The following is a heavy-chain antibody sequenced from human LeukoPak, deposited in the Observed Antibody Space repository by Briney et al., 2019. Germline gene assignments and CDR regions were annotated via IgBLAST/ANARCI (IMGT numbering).Heavy chain of an antibody. Sequence: GGSLRLSCAASGFTFSSDAMSWVRQAPGKGLEWVSAISGSGGSTYYADSVKGRFTISRDNSKNTLYLQMNSLRAEDTAVYYCAKDHHYDSSGYAIDYWGQGTLVTVSS. D-gene: IGHD3-22*01. J-gene: IGHJ4*02. CDR1: GFTFSSDA. CDR3: AKDHHYDSSGYAIDY. V-gene: IGHV3-23*01. CDR2: ISGSGGST.